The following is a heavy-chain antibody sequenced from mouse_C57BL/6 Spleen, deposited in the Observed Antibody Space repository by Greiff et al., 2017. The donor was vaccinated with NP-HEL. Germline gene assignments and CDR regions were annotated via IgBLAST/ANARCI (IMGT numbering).Heavy chain of an antibody. CDR1: GYSITSGYY. D-gene: IGHD2-4*01. CDR2: ISYDGSN. Sequence: EVQLQESGPGLVKPSQSLSLTCSVTGYSITSGYYWNWIRQFPGNKLEWMGYISYDGSNNYNPSLKNRISITRDTSKNQFFLKLNSVTTEDTATYYCARGGYDYLFDYWGQGTTLTVSS. J-gene: IGHJ2*01. CDR3: ARGGYDYLFDY. V-gene: IGHV3-6*01.